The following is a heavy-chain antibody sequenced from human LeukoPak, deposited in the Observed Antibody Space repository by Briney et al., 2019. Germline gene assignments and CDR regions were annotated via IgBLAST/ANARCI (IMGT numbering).Heavy chain of an antibody. CDR1: GGSISSSNCS. V-gene: IGHV4-39*02. D-gene: IGHD4-17*01. CDR2: IHNSGST. CDR3: ARDREEDYGDYGAFDI. Sequence: SETLSLTCTVSGGSISSSNCSWGWIRQPPGKGLEWIGSIHNSGSTDYNPSLKSRATISIDTSRTQFSLKLSSVTAADTAVYYCARDREEDYGDYGAFDIWGQGTMVTVSS. J-gene: IGHJ3*02.